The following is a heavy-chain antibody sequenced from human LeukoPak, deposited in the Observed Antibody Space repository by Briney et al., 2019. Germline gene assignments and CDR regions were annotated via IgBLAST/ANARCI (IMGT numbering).Heavy chain of an antibody. Sequence: SETLSLTCTVSGGSISSGGYYWSRIRQHPGKGLEWIGYIYYSGSTYYNPSLKSRVTISVDTSKNQFSLKLSSVTAADTAVYYCAVRNVEMATAWFDPWGQGTLVTVSS. D-gene: IGHD5-24*01. CDR3: AVRNVEMATAWFDP. V-gene: IGHV4-31*03. CDR1: GGSISSGGYY. CDR2: IYYSGST. J-gene: IGHJ5*02.